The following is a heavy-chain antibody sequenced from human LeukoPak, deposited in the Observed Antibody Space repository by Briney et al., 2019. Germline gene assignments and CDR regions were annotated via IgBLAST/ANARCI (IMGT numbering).Heavy chain of an antibody. CDR2: IYSGGST. J-gene: IGHJ3*02. CDR1: GFTVSSNS. Sequence: GGSLTLSCAASGFTVSSNSMSWVRQAPGKGLEWVSVIYSGGSTYYADSVKGRFTISRDNSKNTLYLQMNSLRAEDTAVYYCARKPYGTGAFDIWGQGTMVTVSS. V-gene: IGHV3-53*01. CDR3: ARKPYGTGAFDI. D-gene: IGHD3-16*01.